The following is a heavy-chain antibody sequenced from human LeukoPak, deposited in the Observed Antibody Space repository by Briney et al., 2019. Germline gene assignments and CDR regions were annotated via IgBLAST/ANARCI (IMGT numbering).Heavy chain of an antibody. CDR1: GFSFSSYV. V-gene: IGHV3-23*01. CDR2: ISGSGGST. CDR3: ARGLGSSTSRHTFDI. J-gene: IGHJ4*02. D-gene: IGHD2-2*01. Sequence: GGSLRLSCAASGFSFSSYVMSWVRQAPGKGLEWVSAISGSGGSTYFADSVKGRFTISRDNSKNTLYLQMNSLSAEDTAIYYCARGLGSSTSRHTFDIWGQGTLVTVSS.